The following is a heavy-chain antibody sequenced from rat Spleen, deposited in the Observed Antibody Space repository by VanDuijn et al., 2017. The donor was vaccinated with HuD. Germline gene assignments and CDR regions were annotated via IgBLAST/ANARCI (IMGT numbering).Heavy chain of an antibody. J-gene: IGHJ2*01. CDR3: ARSVFDY. Sequence: EVQLVESGGGLVQPGRSLKLSCAASGFTFSHYDMAWVRQAPTKGLEWIATISSGGGNTYYRDSVKGRFTISRDNAKSTLYLQMDSLRSEETATYYCARSVFDYWGQGVVVTVSS. CDR2: ISSGGGNT. V-gene: IGHV5S11*01. CDR1: GFTFSHYD.